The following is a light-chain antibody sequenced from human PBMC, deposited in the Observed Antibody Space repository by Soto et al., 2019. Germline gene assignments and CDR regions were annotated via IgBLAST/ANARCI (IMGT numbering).Light chain of an antibody. CDR2: GAS. CDR1: QSVSSSY. V-gene: IGKV3-20*01. Sequence: EIVLTQSPGTLSLSPGERATLSCRASQSVSSSYLAWYQQKPGQAPRLLIYGASSRATGIPDRFSGSGSGTDFTLTISRLEPEDVAVYYCQQYGSSLSATFGGGTKVEIK. CDR3: QQYGSSLSAT. J-gene: IGKJ4*01.